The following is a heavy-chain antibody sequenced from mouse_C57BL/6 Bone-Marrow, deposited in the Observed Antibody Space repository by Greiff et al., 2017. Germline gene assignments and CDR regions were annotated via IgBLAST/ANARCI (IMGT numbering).Heavy chain of an antibody. CDR3: ARGGITTVVASNWYFDV. J-gene: IGHJ1*03. CDR2: ISYDGSN. CDR1: GYSITSGYY. V-gene: IGHV3-6*01. D-gene: IGHD1-1*01. Sequence: ESGPGLVKPSQSLSLTCSVTGYSITSGYYWNWIRQFPGNKLEWMGYISYDGSNNYNPSLKNRISITRDPSKNQFFLKLNSVTTEDTATYYCARGGITTVVASNWYFDVWGTGTTVTVSS.